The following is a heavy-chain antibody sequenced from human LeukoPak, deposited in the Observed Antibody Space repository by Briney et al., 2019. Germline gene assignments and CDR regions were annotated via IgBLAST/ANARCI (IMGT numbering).Heavy chain of an antibody. Sequence: SVKVSCKASGGTFSSYAISWVRQAPGQGLEWMGRIIPILGIANYAQKFQGRVTITADKSTSTAYMELSSLRSEDTAVYYCALNPYYYDSSGYYPLDYWGQGTLATVSS. D-gene: IGHD3-22*01. J-gene: IGHJ4*02. CDR1: GGTFSSYA. CDR3: ALNPYYYDSSGYYPLDY. V-gene: IGHV1-69*04. CDR2: IIPILGIA.